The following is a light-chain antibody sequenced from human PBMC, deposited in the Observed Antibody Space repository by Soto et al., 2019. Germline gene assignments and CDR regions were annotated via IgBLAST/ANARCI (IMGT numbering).Light chain of an antibody. CDR1: QNINSY. CDR2: AAS. Sequence: DIQMTQSPSSLSASVGDRVTISCRASQNINSYLNWYQHKLGKAPKLLIYAASSLQSGVSSTFSGSGSGTDFTLTISSLQPEDFATYYCQQSYSTPITFGQGTRLEIK. J-gene: IGKJ5*01. CDR3: QQSYSTPIT. V-gene: IGKV1-39*01.